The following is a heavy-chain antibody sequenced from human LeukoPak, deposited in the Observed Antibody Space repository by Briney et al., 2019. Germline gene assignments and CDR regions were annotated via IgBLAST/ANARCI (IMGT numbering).Heavy chain of an antibody. V-gene: IGHV3-21*01. CDR2: ISSSSSYI. D-gene: IGHD3-22*01. Sequence: GGSLRLSCAASGFTFSSYSMNWVRQAPGKGLEWVSSISSSSSYIYYADSVKGRFTISRDNAKNSLYLQMNSLRAEDTAVYYCASSYYYDSSGYLYGYYYYMDVWGKGTTVTVSS. CDR3: ASSYYYDSSGYLYGYYYYMDV. CDR1: GFTFSSYS. J-gene: IGHJ6*03.